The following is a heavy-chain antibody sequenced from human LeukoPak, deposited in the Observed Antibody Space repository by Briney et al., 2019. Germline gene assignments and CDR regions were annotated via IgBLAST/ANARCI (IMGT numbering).Heavy chain of an antibody. Sequence: ASVKVSCKASGYTFTSYYMHWVRQAPGQGLEWMGWISAYNGNTNYAQKLQGRVTMTTDTSTSTAYMELRSLRSDDTAVYYCARVSLGYYDSSGYYSFDYWGQGTLVTVSS. CDR1: GYTFTSYY. CDR3: ARVSLGYYDSSGYYSFDY. CDR2: ISAYNGNT. V-gene: IGHV1-18*04. D-gene: IGHD3-22*01. J-gene: IGHJ4*02.